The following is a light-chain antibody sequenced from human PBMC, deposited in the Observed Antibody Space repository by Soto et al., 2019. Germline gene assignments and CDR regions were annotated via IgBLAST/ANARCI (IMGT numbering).Light chain of an antibody. V-gene: IGKV1-5*03. CDR3: QQYQTYPWT. J-gene: IGKJ1*01. CDR2: KVS. Sequence: DIQMTQSPSTLSASVGDRVTITCRASQSINRWLAWYQQKPGKAPKLLIHKVSNLQSGVPSRFSGTASGTEFSLTITSLQPDDFATYFCQQYQTYPWTFGQGTKVDIK. CDR1: QSINRW.